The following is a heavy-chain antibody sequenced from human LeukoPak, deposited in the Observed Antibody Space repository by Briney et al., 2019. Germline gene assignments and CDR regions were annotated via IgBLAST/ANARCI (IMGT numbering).Heavy chain of an antibody. V-gene: IGHV1-69*04. CDR3: ARTRRPLGYCSGGSCPFDY. CDR2: IIPILSIT. J-gene: IGHJ4*02. D-gene: IGHD2-15*01. CDR1: GGTFSTHA. Sequence: SVKVSCKASGGTFSTHAISWVRQAPGQGLEWMGRIIPILSITNYLPKFQGRVTIAADKSTSTAYMELSSLRSEDTAVYYCARTRRPLGYCSGGSCPFDYWGQGTLVTVSS.